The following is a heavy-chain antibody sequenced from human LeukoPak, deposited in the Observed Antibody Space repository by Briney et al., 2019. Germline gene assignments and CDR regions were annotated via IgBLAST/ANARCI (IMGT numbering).Heavy chain of an antibody. V-gene: IGHV4-30-2*01. D-gene: IGHD2-2*01. CDR2: IYHSGST. CDR3: ASYYCSSTSCYFDY. J-gene: IGHJ4*02. Sequence: PSETLSLTCAVSGGSISSGGYSWSWLRQPPGQGLEWIGYIYHSGSTYYNPSLKSRVTISVDRSKNQFSLKLSSVTAADTAVYYCASYYCSSTSCYFDYWGQGTLVTVSS. CDR1: GGSISSGGYS.